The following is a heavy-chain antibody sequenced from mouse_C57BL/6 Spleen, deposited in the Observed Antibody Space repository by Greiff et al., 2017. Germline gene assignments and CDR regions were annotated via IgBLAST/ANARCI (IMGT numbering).Heavy chain of an antibody. V-gene: IGHV1-9*01. Sequence: QVQLQQSGAELMKPGASVKLSCKATGYTFTGYWIEWVKQRPGHGLEWIGEILPGSGSTNYNEKFKGKATFTADTSSNTAYMQLSSLTTEDSAIYYCARGPSTVVAPQYFDVWGTGTTVTVSS. CDR3: ARGPSTVVAPQYFDV. J-gene: IGHJ1*03. D-gene: IGHD1-1*01. CDR1: GYTFTGYW. CDR2: ILPGSGST.